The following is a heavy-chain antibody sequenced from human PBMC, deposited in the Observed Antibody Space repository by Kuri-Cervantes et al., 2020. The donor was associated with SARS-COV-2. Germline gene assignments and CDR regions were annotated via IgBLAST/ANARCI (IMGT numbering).Heavy chain of an antibody. V-gene: IGHV4-39*01. CDR2: IYYSGST. J-gene: IGHJ4*02. CDR1: GGSISSSSYY. Sequence: SETLSLTCTVSGGSISSSSYYWGWIRQPPGKGLEWIGSIYYSGSTYYNPSLKSRVTISVDTSKNQFSLKLSSVTAADTAVYFCARLGPLQGSSRPTDYWGQGTLVTVSS. CDR3: ARLGPLQGSSRPTDY. D-gene: IGHD3-10*01.